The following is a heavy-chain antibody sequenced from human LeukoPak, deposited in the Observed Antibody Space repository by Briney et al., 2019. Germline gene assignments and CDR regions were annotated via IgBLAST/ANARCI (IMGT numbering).Heavy chain of an antibody. CDR1: GFTFSSYS. V-gene: IGHV3-21*01. J-gene: IGHJ4*02. CDR3: ARRSPNYYFDY. Sequence: GGSLRLSCAASGFTFSSYSMNWVRQAPGKGLEWVSSIGSDSTYIYYTDSVKGRFTISRDNAKNSLYLQMNSLRAEDTAVYYCARRSPNYYFDYWGQGTPVTVSS. CDR2: IGSDSTYI.